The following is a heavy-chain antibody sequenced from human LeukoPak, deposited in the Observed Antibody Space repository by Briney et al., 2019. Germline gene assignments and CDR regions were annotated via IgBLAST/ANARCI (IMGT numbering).Heavy chain of an antibody. Sequence: GGSLRLSCTASEFTFSNYWMTWVRQAPGKGLEWVANIKQDGSERYYVDSVKGRSTISRDNAKNSLYLQMNSLRAEDTAVYYCATDQAGGLDSWGQGTLVTVSS. D-gene: IGHD3-10*01. CDR1: EFTFSNYW. CDR2: IKQDGSER. CDR3: ATDQAGGLDS. V-gene: IGHV3-7*01. J-gene: IGHJ4*02.